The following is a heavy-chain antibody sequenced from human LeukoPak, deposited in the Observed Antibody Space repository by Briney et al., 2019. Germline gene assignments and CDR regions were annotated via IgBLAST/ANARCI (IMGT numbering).Heavy chain of an antibody. J-gene: IGHJ6*02. CDR2: IIPIFGTA. Sequence: ASVKVSCKASGGTFSSYAISWVRQAPGQGLEWMGGIIPIFGTANYAQKFQGRVTITADESTSTAYMGLSSLRSEDTAVYYCARETRTFSIVVVPAAMWPYYYYGMDVWGQGTTVTVSS. CDR3: ARETRTFSIVVVPAAMWPYYYYGMDV. V-gene: IGHV1-69*13. CDR1: GGTFSSYA. D-gene: IGHD2-2*01.